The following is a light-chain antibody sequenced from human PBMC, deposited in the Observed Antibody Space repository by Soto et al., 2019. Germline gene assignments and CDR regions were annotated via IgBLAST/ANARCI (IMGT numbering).Light chain of an antibody. J-gene: IGKJ1*01. CDR1: HNIERW. CDR2: DAS. Sequence: IQITQSPSTLSASVGDRVTITCRASHNIERWMAWYQQKPGKAPSLLIFDASTLHSGVPSRFSGSGSGTDFTLTISXLQPDDFATYYCQQFAISTTFGQGTKVDIK. CDR3: QQFAISTT. V-gene: IGKV1-5*01.